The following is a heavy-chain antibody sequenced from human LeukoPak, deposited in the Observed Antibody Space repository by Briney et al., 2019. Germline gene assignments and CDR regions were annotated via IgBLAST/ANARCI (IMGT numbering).Heavy chain of an antibody. J-gene: IGHJ4*02. Sequence: PSETLSLTCTVSGGSISSGSYYWSWIRQPAGKGLEWIGRIYTSGSTNYNPSLKSRVTISVDTSKNQFSLKLSSVTAADTAVYYCARETLIAAAGSAVRGCFDYWGQGTLVTVSS. CDR3: ARETLIAAAGSAVRGCFDY. CDR1: GGSISSGSYY. CDR2: IYTSGST. V-gene: IGHV4-61*02. D-gene: IGHD6-13*01.